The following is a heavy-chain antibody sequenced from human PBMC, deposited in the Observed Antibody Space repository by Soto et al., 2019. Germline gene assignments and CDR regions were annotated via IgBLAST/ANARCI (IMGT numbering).Heavy chain of an antibody. J-gene: IGHJ6*02. Sequence: PSETLSLTCNVSGGSITGACYWNWLRQHPSKGLEWIGSIQYRGTTDYNPSLKSRITISLDRSKNQFALKLSSVTAADTAVYYCARVRDSFGLDVWGQGTTVTVS. V-gene: IGHV4-31*03. CDR1: GGSITGACY. CDR2: IQYRGTT. CDR3: ARVRDSFGLDV. D-gene: IGHD2-15*01.